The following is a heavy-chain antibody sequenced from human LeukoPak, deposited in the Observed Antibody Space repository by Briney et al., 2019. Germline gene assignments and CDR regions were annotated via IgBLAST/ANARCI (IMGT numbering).Heavy chain of an antibody. J-gene: IGHJ4*02. D-gene: IGHD6-19*01. CDR2: IYHSGST. V-gene: IGHV4-30-2*05. CDR3: ARGSSGWPYYFDY. CDR1: GGSISSGGYY. Sequence: PSQTLSLTCTVSGGSISSGGYYWSWIRQPPGKGLERIGYIYHSGSTYYNPSLKSRVTISVDTSKNQFSLKLSSVTAADTAVYYCARGSSGWPYYFDYWGQGTLVTVSS.